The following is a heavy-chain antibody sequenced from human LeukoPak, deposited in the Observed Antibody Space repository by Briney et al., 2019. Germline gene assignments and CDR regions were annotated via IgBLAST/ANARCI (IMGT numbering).Heavy chain of an antibody. J-gene: IGHJ4*02. CDR1: GFTFSNAW. D-gene: IGHD3-10*01. Sequence: GGSLRLSCAASGFTFSNAWMSWVRQAPGKGLEWVGRIKSKTDGGTTDYAAPVKGRFTISRDDSKNTLYLQMNSLKTEDTAVYYCTTDGDYGSGGPDYWGQGTLVTVSS. CDR3: TTDGDYGSGGPDY. CDR2: IKSKTDGGTT. V-gene: IGHV3-15*01.